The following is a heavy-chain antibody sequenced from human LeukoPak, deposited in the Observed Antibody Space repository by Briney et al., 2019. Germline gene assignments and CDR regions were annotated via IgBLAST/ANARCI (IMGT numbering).Heavy chain of an antibody. CDR1: GGSISRNNYY. Sequence: PLETLSLTCTVSGGSISRNNYYWGWIRQPPEKGLGWVGSIYYSGSTYYNPSLKSRVTISVDTSKNQFSLKLSSVTAADTAVYYCARDSCSSTSCRKKFDYWGQGTLVTVSS. V-gene: IGHV4-39*07. CDR3: ARDSCSSTSCRKKFDY. D-gene: IGHD2-2*01. CDR2: IYYSGST. J-gene: IGHJ4*02.